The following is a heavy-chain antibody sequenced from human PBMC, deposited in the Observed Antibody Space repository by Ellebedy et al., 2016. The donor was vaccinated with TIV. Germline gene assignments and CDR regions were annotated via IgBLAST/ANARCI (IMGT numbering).Heavy chain of an antibody. CDR2: IYGAGST. D-gene: IGHD2-2*01. Sequence: GGSLRLXXAASGFTVSTKSMSWVRQAPGKGLEWVSIIYGAGSTYYADSVKGRFTISRDNSKNALYLQMNSLRVEDTAVYYCARGQVGSTSSADYWGQGTLVTVSS. CDR1: GFTVSTKS. CDR3: ARGQVGSTSSADY. V-gene: IGHV3-53*01. J-gene: IGHJ4*02.